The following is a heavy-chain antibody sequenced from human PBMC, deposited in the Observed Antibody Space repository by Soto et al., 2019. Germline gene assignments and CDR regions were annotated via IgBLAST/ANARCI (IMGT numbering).Heavy chain of an antibody. CDR1: GFTFSNYW. V-gene: IGHV3-7*01. Sequence: EVHLVESGGGLVQPGGSLRLSCAASGFTFSNYWMSWVRQAPGKGLEWVANIKEDGSEKYYVDSVEGPFTLSPHNAKNSLYLEMNSLRAEDTAVYYCARKGRLVPVFDVWGQGTMVTVSS. D-gene: IGHD6-19*01. CDR2: IKEDGSEK. CDR3: ARKGRLVPVFDV. J-gene: IGHJ3*01.